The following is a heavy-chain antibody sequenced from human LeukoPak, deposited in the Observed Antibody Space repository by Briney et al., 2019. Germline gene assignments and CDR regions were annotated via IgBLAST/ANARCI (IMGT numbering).Heavy chain of an antibody. CDR1: GFTFDDYA. D-gene: IGHD3-3*01. CDR3: ARDRAWNYFDY. Sequence: GGSLRLSCAASGFTFDDYAMHWVRQAPGKGLEWVSGISWNSGSIGYADSVKGRFTISRDNAKNSLYLQMNSLRAEDTAVYYCARDRAWNYFDYWGQGTLVTVSS. J-gene: IGHJ4*02. V-gene: IGHV3-9*01. CDR2: ISWNSGSI.